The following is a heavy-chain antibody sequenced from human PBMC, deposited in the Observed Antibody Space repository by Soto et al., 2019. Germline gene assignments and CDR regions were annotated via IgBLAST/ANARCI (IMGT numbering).Heavy chain of an antibody. J-gene: IGHJ6*02. CDR1: GFTFSSYG. D-gene: IGHD6-25*01. CDR3: AKDLLRPGRAYGMDV. Sequence: QVQLVESGGGVVQPGRSLRLSCAASGFTFSSYGMHWVRQAPGKGLEWVAVISYDGSNKYYADSVKGRFTISRDNSKTPLLLQMNSMRAEDTAVYYCAKDLLRPGRAYGMDVWGQGTTVTVSS. CDR2: ISYDGSNK. V-gene: IGHV3-30*18.